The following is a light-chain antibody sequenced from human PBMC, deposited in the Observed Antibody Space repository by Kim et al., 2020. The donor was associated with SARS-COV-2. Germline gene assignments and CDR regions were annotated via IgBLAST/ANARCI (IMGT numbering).Light chain of an antibody. J-gene: IGKJ2*01. CDR3: QHRSDWPPYT. Sequence: LSPGESATLSCRASQTISYYLAWYQQKPGQPPRLLIYDTANRATGIPARFSGSGSGTDFTLTISSLEPEDFAIYYCQHRSDWPPYTFGQGTKLEI. V-gene: IGKV3-11*01. CDR2: DTA. CDR1: QTISYY.